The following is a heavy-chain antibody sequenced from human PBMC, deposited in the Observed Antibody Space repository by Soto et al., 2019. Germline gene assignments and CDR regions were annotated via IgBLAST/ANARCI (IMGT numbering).Heavy chain of an antibody. D-gene: IGHD3-22*01. Sequence: KGLEWIGEINHSGSTNYNPSLKSRVTIPVNTSKNQFSLKLSSVTAADTAVYYCAGEGYDSRNYYYSVMAVRVHGSTV. V-gene: IGHV4-34*01. J-gene: IGHJ6*02. CDR2: INHSGST. CDR3: AGEGYDSRNYYYSVMAV.